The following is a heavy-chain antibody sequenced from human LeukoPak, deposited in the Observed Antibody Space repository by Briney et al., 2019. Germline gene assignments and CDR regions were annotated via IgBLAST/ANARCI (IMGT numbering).Heavy chain of an antibody. J-gene: IGHJ4*02. CDR2: IKQDGSEK. CDR3: AKDDRYYGSGSYYNWLFDY. CDR1: GFTFSSYW. D-gene: IGHD3-10*01. V-gene: IGHV3-7*01. Sequence: GGSLRLSCAASGFTFSSYWMSWVRQAPGKGLEWVANIKQDGSEKYYVDSVKGRFTISRDNAKNSLYLQMNSLRAEDTAVYYCAKDDRYYGSGSYYNWLFDYWGQGTLVTVSS.